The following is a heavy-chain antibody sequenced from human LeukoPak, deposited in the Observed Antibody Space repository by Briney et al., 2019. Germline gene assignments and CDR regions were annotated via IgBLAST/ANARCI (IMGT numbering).Heavy chain of an antibody. J-gene: IGHJ6*02. D-gene: IGHD3-22*01. CDR2: IQTDGNPK. CDR3: ARETSSEIIGGMDV. CDR1: GFIFSNAG. V-gene: IGHV3-30*02. Sequence: GGSLRLSCAASGFIFSNAGMHWVRQAPGKGLEWVAFIQTDGNPKYYADSVRGRFTISRDNFKKTCYLQKDSLRVEDTAVYYCARETSSEIIGGMDVRGQGTTVTVTS.